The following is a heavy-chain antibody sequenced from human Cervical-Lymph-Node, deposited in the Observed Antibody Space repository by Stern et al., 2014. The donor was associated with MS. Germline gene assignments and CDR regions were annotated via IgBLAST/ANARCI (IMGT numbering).Heavy chain of an antibody. V-gene: IGHV1-69*01. CDR3: ARAYTYYSNSAGY. Sequence: VQLVESGAEVKKPGSSVKVSCKASGGTFSSYEITWVRQAPGQGLEWMGGIIPTFDTPTYAQKFQYRVTISADESTNTAYLELNGLKSDDTAIYSCARAYTYYSNSAGYWGQGTLVTVSS. CDR2: IIPTFDTP. J-gene: IGHJ4*02. CDR1: GGTFSSYE. D-gene: IGHD3-10*01.